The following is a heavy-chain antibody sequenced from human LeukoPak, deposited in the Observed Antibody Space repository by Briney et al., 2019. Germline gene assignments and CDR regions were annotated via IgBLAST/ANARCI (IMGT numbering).Heavy chain of an antibody. CDR2: ISYDGSNK. V-gene: IGHV3-30-3*01. CDR3: ARESPQRWYYYDSSGYFDY. J-gene: IGHJ4*02. Sequence: SCKASGYTFTDYYMHWVRQAPGKGLEWVAVISYDGSNKYYADSVKGRFTISRDNSKNTLYLQMNSLRAEDTAVYYCARESPQRWYYYDSSGYFDYWGQGTLVTVSS. CDR1: GYTFTDYY. D-gene: IGHD3-22*01.